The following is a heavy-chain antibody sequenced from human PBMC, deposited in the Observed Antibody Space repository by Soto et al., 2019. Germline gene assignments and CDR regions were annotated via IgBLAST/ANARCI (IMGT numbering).Heavy chain of an antibody. CDR2: ISSGSEYI. CDR1: GFTFRTYG. CDR3: ATDGAAGSVMEV. Sequence: EMQLVESGGGLVKPGGSLRLSCAAAGFTFRTYGMNWVRQAPGKGLEWVSSISSGSEYIYYADSLKGRLTISRDNARNSLYLQLNSLRAEDTAVYYCATDGAAGSVMEVWGRGTTVTVSS. V-gene: IGHV3-21*01. D-gene: IGHD6-13*01. J-gene: IGHJ6*02.